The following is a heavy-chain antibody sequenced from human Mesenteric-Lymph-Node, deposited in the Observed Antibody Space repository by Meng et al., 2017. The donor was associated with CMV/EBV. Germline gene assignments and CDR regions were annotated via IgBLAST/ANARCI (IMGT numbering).Heavy chain of an antibody. Sequence: GSFSGYYWSWIRQPPGKGLEWIGEINHSGSTNYNPSLKSRVTISVDTSKNQFSLKLSSVTAADTAVYYCARTLRDYVWGSPQSLYDYWGQGTLVTVSS. CDR3: ARTLRDYVWGSPQSLYDY. CDR1: GSFSGYY. V-gene: IGHV4-34*01. D-gene: IGHD3-16*01. CDR2: INHSGST. J-gene: IGHJ4*02.